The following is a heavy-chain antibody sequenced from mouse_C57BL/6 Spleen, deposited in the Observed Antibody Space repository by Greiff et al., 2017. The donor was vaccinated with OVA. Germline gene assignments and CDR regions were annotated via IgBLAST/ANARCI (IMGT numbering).Heavy chain of an antibody. Sequence: EVQLQQSGPELVKPGASVKISCKASGYSFTGYYMNWVKQSPDKSLEWIGEINPRTGGTTYNQKFKAKATLTVDKSSSTAYMQLKSLTSEDSAVYYCARWGYLEYWGQGTTLTVSS. J-gene: IGHJ2*01. V-gene: IGHV1-42*01. CDR2: INPRTGGT. CDR1: GYSFTGYY. CDR3: ARWGYLEY.